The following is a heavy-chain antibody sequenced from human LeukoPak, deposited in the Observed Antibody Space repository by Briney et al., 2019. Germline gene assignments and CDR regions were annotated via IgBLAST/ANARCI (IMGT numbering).Heavy chain of an antibody. CDR1: GFTFDDYA. CDR2: ISWNSGSI. V-gene: IGHV3-9*03. Sequence: GGSLRLSCAASGFTFDDYAMHWVRQAPGKGLEWVSGISWNSGSIGYADSVKGRFTISRDNAKNSLYLQMNSLRAEDMALYYCARVAFRSSSYISGIEYWGQGTLVTVSS. D-gene: IGHD6-6*01. CDR3: ARVAFRSSSYISGIEY. J-gene: IGHJ4*02.